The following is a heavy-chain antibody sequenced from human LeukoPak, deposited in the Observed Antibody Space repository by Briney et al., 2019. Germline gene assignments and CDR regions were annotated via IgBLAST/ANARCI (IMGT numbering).Heavy chain of an antibody. Sequence: SETLSLTCAVYGGSFSGYYWSWIRQSPGKGLEWIGEINHSGSANYNPSLKSRVTISVDTSKNQFSLKLSSVTAADTAVYYCALTLGHDAFDIWGQGTMVTVSS. V-gene: IGHV4-34*01. J-gene: IGHJ3*02. D-gene: IGHD3-10*01. CDR1: GGSFSGYY. CDR2: INHSGSA. CDR3: ALTLGHDAFDI.